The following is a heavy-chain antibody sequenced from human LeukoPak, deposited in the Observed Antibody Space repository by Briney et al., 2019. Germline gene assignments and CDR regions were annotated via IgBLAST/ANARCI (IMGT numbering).Heavy chain of an antibody. V-gene: IGHV3-7*01. CDR3: ARTGFRLSRVDY. J-gene: IGHJ4*02. CDR1: GFTVSSNY. Sequence: GGSLRLSCAASGFTVSSNYMSWVRQAPGKGLEWVANIKQDGSEKYYVDSVKGRFTISRDNAKNSLYLQMNSLRAEDTAVYYCARTGFRLSRVDYWGQGTLVTVSS. CDR2: IKQDGSEK. D-gene: IGHD6-25*01.